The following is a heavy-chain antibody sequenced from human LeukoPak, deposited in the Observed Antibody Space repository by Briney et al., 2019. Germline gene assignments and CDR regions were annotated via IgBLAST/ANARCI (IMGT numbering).Heavy chain of an antibody. J-gene: IGHJ4*02. D-gene: IGHD1-26*01. Sequence: GSLRLSCAASGFTFSSHGMHWVRQAPGKGLEWVAVISYDGSNKYYADSVKGRFTISRDNSKNTLYLQMNSLRAEDTAVYYCAKAFGWELTDSVDYWGQGTLVTVSS. CDR3: AKAFGWELTDSVDY. CDR1: GFTFSSHG. CDR2: ISYDGSNK. V-gene: IGHV3-30*18.